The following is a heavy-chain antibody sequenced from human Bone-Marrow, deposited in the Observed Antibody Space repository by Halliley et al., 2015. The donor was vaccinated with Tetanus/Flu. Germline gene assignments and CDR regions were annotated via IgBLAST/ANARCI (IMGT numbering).Heavy chain of an antibody. J-gene: IGHJ4*02. CDR1: GFTVINNY. V-gene: IGHV3-53*01. CDR2: IYTNGRT. CDR3: ARLPSGSFLYFFDY. Sequence: VQLVQSGGGLMQPGGSLRLSCSTSGFTVINNYMSWVRQAPGKGLEWVSAIYTNGRTFYADSVKGRFTISRDNSKNTLYLEMNSLRAAATAVYYCARLPSGSFLYFFDYWGQGALVTVSS. D-gene: IGHD1-26*01.